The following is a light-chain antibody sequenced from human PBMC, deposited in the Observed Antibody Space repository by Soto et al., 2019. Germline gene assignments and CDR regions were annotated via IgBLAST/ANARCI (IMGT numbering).Light chain of an antibody. CDR2: DAS. V-gene: IGKV3-11*01. Sequence: EIVLTQSPATLSFSPGERATLSFRASQSVSSYLAWYQQKPGQAPRLLIYDASNRATGIPARFSGSGSGTDFTLTISSLEPEDFAVYYCQQRRNWPAITFGQGTRLEI. J-gene: IGKJ5*01. CDR3: QQRRNWPAIT. CDR1: QSVSSY.